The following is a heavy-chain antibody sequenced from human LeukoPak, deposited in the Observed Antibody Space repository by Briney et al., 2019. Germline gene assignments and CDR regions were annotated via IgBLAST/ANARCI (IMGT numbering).Heavy chain of an antibody. CDR1: GFTFDDYA. V-gene: IGHV3-9*01. J-gene: IGHJ3*02. CDR2: ISWNSGSI. CDR3: AREGALTVTKDAFDI. D-gene: IGHD4-17*01. Sequence: GGSLRLSCVASGFTFDDYAMHWVRQAPGKGLEWVSGISWNSGSIDYADSVKGRFTISRDNAKNSLYLQMNSLRAEDTALYYCAREGALTVTKDAFDIWGQGTMVTVSS.